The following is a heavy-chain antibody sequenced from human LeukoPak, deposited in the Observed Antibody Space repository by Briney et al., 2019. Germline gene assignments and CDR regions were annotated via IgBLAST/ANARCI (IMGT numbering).Heavy chain of an antibody. CDR2: IICIFGTA. CDR1: GGTFSSYA. Sequence: SVKVCCKASGGTFSSYAISWVRQAPGQGLEWMGGIICIFGTASYAQKFQGRVTITADESTSTAYMELSSLRSEDTAVYYCARDPGDYYYFDYWGQGTLVTVSS. CDR3: ARDPGDYYYFDY. J-gene: IGHJ4*02. D-gene: IGHD4-17*01. V-gene: IGHV1-69*13.